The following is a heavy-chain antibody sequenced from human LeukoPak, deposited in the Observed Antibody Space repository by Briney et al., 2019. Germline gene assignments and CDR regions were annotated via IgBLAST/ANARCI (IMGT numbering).Heavy chain of an antibody. CDR2: ISSSSSYI. CDR3: ARPPAKVGWFGESYFDY. J-gene: IGHJ4*02. Sequence: PGGSLRLSCAASGFTFSSYSMNWVRQAPGKGLEWVSSISSSSSYIYCADSVKGRFTISRDNAKNSLYLQMNSLGAEDTAVYYCARPPAKVGWFGESYFDYWGQGTLVTVSS. CDR1: GFTFSSYS. V-gene: IGHV3-21*01. D-gene: IGHD3-10*01.